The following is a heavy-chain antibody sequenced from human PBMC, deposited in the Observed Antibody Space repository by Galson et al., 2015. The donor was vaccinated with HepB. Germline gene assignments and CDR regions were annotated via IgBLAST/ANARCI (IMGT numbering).Heavy chain of an antibody. D-gene: IGHD6-19*01. CDR3: ARRLAVAGTFDI. CDR1: GFTVSSNY. J-gene: IGHJ3*02. V-gene: IGHV3-53*01. Sequence: SLRLSCAASGFTVSSNYMSWVRQAPGKGLEWVSVIYSGGSTYYADSVKGRFTISRDNSKNTLYLQMNSLRAEDTAVYYCARRLAVAGTFDIWGQGTMVTVSS. CDR2: IYSGGST.